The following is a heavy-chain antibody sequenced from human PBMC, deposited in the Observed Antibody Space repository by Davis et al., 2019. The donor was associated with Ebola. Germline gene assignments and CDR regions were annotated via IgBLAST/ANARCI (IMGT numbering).Heavy chain of an antibody. CDR2: ISSGSRTT. J-gene: IGHJ4*02. CDR3: VRGSGVIIPV. Sequence: WGSLRLSCAASGFSFSDYSMNWVRQAPGQGLQWLSYISSGSRTTNYADSVRGRFTISRDNAKNSLFLQMNNLRDEDTAVYFCVRGSGVIIPVWGPGTQVTVSS. V-gene: IGHV3-48*02. CDR1: GFSFSDYS. D-gene: IGHD3-10*01.